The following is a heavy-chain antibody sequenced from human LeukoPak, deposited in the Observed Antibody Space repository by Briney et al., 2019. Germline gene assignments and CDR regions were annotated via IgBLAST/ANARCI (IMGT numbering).Heavy chain of an antibody. J-gene: IGHJ6*02. CDR3: ARDQPDDYGDYDYYYYGMDV. Sequence: GASVKVSCKASGGTFSSYAISWVRQAPGQGLEWMGRIIPILGIANYAQKFQGRVTITADKSTSTAYMELSSLRSEDTAVYYCARDQPDDYGDYDYYYYGMDVWGQGTTVTVSS. V-gene: IGHV1-69*04. CDR1: GGTFSSYA. CDR2: IIPILGIA. D-gene: IGHD4-17*01.